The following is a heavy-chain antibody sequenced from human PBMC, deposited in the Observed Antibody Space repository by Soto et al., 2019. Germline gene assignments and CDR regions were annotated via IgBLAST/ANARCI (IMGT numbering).Heavy chain of an antibody. CDR3: ARIRGYDSLVPVDY. Sequence: QVTLKEAGPVLVKPTETLTLTCTVSGFSLNTDGMGVSWIRQPPGKALEWLAQICSSDDKSYSASLKSRLSISKDSSGSQVVLSVTNMDPVDTATYSCARIRGYDSLVPVDYWGQGILVTVSS. D-gene: IGHD5-12*01. J-gene: IGHJ4*02. V-gene: IGHV2-26*01. CDR2: ICSSDDK. CDR1: GFSLNTDGMG.